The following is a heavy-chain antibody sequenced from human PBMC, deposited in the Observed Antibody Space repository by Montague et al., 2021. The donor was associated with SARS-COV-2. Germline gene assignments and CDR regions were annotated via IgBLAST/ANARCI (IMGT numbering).Heavy chain of an antibody. CDR2: IYYSGGT. J-gene: IGHJ5*02. CDR1: GGSISSYY. CDR3: ARGGDMNWFDL. V-gene: IGHV4-59*01. Sequence: SETLSLTCTVSGGSISSYYWSWIRQPPGKGLEWIGYIYYSGGTNYNPSLKSRVTISVDTSKNQFSLKLSSVTAADTAVYYCARGGDMNWFDLWGQGTLVTVSS. D-gene: IGHD2-21*01.